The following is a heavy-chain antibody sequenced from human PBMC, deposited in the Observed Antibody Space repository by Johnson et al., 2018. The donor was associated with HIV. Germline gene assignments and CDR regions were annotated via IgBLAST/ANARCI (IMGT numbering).Heavy chain of an antibody. D-gene: IGHD5-12*01. CDR2: ISYDGSNK. J-gene: IGHJ3*02. CDR3: ARERPGSGYDWGDAFDI. CDR1: GFTFSSYA. Sequence: QVQLVESGGGVVQPGRSLRLSCAASGFTFSSYAMHWVRQAPGKGLEWVAVISYDGSNKYSADSVKGRFTLSRDNSKNTLYLQMNSLRAEDTAVYYCARERPGSGYDWGDAFDIWGQGTMVTVSS. V-gene: IGHV3-30*04.